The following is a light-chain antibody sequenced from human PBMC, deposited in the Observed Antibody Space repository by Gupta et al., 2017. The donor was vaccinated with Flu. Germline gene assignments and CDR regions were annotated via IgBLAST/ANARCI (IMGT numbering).Light chain of an antibody. CDR3: QQTYMTPPEN. CDR1: QNIQRY. Sequence: DIQVTQFPSTLSASVGDRVTIKCRASQNIQRYLNWYQQRPGKAPKLLIYAASTLHSGVPSRFSGSGSGINFTLTVSDLQYDDFATYFCQQTYMTPPENFGQGTKVEI. V-gene: IGKV1-39*01. CDR2: AAS. J-gene: IGKJ2*01.